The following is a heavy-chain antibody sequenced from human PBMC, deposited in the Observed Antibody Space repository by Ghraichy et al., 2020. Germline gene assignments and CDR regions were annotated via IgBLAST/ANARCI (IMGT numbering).Heavy chain of an antibody. CDR3: ARAGLERGRDSSWPLNFDY. CDR2: IYNSGST. Sequence: SETLSLTCTVSGSSISNYYWSWVRQPPGKGLEWIGYIYNSGSTKYNPSLNSRVTILKHTSTDQFSLILNSVTAADTAVYYCARAGLERGRDSSWPLNFDYWGQGILVTVSS. D-gene: IGHD3-3*01. V-gene: IGHV4-59*01. CDR1: GSSISNYY. J-gene: IGHJ4*02.